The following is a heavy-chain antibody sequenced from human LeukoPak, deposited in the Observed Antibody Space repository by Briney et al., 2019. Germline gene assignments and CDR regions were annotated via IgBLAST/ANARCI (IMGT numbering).Heavy chain of an antibody. V-gene: IGHV3-30*04. Sequence: PGGSLRLSCAASGFTFSSYAMHWVRQAPGKGLEWVAVISYDGSNKYYADSVKGRFTISRDNSKNTLYLQMNSLRAKDTAVYYCARERNGHPFDYGGQGTLVTVSS. CDR3: ARERNGHPFDY. J-gene: IGHJ4*02. D-gene: IGHD1-1*01. CDR2: ISYDGSNK. CDR1: GFTFSSYA.